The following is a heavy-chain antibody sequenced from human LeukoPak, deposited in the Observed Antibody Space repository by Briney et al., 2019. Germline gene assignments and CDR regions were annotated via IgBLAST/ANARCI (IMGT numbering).Heavy chain of an antibody. D-gene: IGHD1-1*01. Sequence: GGSLRLSCSASGFIFSSYAMHWVRQAPGKGLEYVSAVSPNGGTTYYADSVKGRFSISRDNSKNVLYLQMSSLRPEDTAVYYCVPKGNEGYWGQGTLVTVSS. V-gene: IGHV3-64D*06. CDR1: GFIFSSYA. J-gene: IGHJ4*02. CDR3: VPKGNEGY. CDR2: VSPNGGTT.